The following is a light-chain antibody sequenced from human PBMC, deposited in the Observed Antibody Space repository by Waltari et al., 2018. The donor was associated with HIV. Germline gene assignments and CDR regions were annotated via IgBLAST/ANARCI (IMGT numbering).Light chain of an antibody. J-gene: IGLJ3*02. V-gene: IGLV3-1*01. Sequence: SYELIQPPSVSVSPGQTATITCSGDELGTVYASWYQQKPGQSPLLIIYEDTRRPSGILERFSGSSSGNTATLTISGTQPLDEADYYCQGWLSGTAVFGGGTTLTVL. CDR3: QGWLSGTAV. CDR2: EDT. CDR1: ELGTVY.